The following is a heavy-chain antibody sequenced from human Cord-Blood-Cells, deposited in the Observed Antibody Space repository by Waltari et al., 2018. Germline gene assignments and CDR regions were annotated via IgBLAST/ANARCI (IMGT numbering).Heavy chain of an antibody. D-gene: IGHD3-9*01. V-gene: IGHV1-24*01. Sequence: VQLVQSGAEGKKPGASVQVLCKATGYPVTELPMHGLRRATGKGLEWMGGFEPEEGETNYAQKFQGRVTMTEDTSTDTAYMELSSLGSEDTAVYYCATCTDFDWFHPLDVWGQGTLVTVSS. J-gene: IGHJ1*01. CDR3: ATCTDFDWFHPLDV. CDR2: FEPEEGET. CDR1: GYPVTELP.